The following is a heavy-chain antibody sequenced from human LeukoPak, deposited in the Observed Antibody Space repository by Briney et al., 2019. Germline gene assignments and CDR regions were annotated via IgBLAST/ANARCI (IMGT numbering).Heavy chain of an antibody. CDR2: INPNSGGT. V-gene: IGHV1-2*02. D-gene: IGHD5-12*01. CDR3: AGLSGYDPYYFDY. Sequence: ASVKVSCTASGYSFTGYYMHWVRQAPGQGLEWMGCINPNSGGTDYAQKFQGRVTMTRDTSISTASMQLSRLTSDDTAVHYCAGLSGYDPYYFDYWGQGTLVAVSS. CDR1: GYSFTGYY. J-gene: IGHJ4*02.